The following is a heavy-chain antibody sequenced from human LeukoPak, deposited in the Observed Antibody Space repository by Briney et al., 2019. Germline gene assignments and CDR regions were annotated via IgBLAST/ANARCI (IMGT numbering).Heavy chain of an antibody. CDR3: AGDPLGYCSGGSCYNY. CDR1: GFTFSSYS. D-gene: IGHD2-15*01. V-gene: IGHV3-21*01. CDR2: ISSSSSYI. Sequence: GGSLRLSCAASGFTFSSYSMNWVRQAPGRGLEWVSSISSSSSYIYYADSVKGRFTISRDNAKNSLYLQMNSLRAEDTAVYYCAGDPLGYCSGGSCYNYWGQGTLVTVSS. J-gene: IGHJ4*02.